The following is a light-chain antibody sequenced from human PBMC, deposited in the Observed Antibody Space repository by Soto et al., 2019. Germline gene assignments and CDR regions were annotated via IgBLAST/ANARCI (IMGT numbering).Light chain of an antibody. Sequence: QSALTQSRSVSGSPGQSVTISCTGTSSDVGGYNYVSWYQQYPGKAPKLMIYDVNKRPSGVPDRFSGSKSGNTASLTISGLQAEDEADYYCCSYAGSNWVFGGGTKLTVL. J-gene: IGLJ3*02. CDR3: CSYAGSNWV. V-gene: IGLV2-11*01. CDR1: SSDVGGYNY. CDR2: DVN.